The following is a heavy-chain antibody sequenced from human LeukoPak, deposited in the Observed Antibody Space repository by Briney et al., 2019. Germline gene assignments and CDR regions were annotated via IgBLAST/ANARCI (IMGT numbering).Heavy chain of an antibody. J-gene: IGHJ6*03. CDR2: INWSGGTT. D-gene: IGHD4/OR15-4a*01. CDR1: GFTFDDYG. V-gene: IGHV3-20*04. CDR3: AREGAAVYYYMDV. Sequence: GGSLRLSCAASGFTFDDYGMSWVRQAPGKGLEWVSGINWSGGTTDYADSVKGRFTISRDNAKNSLYLQMNSLRAGDTALYYCAREGAAVYYYMDVWGKGTTVTVSS.